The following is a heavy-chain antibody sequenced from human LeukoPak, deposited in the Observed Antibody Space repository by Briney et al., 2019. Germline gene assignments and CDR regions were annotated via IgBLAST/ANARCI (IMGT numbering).Heavy chain of an antibody. D-gene: IGHD3-10*01. Sequence: GGSLRLSCAASGFTFNSYGMHWVRQAPGKGLEWVTVISYDGSNKYYADSVKGRFTISRDNSKNTLYLQMNSLRAEDTAVYYCAKDFLWFGESYGMDVWGKVTTVTVSS. CDR3: AKDFLWFGESYGMDV. V-gene: IGHV3-30*18. J-gene: IGHJ6*04. CDR2: ISYDGSNK. CDR1: GFTFNSYG.